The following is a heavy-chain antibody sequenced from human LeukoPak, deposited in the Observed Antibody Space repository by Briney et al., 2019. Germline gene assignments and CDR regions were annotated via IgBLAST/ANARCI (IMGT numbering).Heavy chain of an antibody. V-gene: IGHV4-30-2*01. D-gene: IGHD4-11*01. CDR2: IYHSGST. CDR1: GGSISSGGYS. CDR3: ARYSNYRYYFDY. J-gene: IGHJ4*02. Sequence: PSETLSPTCAVSGGSISSGGYSWSWIRQPPGKGLEWIGYIYHSGSTYYNPSLKSRVTISVDRSKNQFSLKLSSVTAADTAVYYCARYSNYRYYFDYWGQGTLVTVSS.